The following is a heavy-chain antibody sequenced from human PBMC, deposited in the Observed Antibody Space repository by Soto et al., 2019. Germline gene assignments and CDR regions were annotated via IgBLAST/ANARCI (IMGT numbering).Heavy chain of an antibody. CDR3: ARDNRMITFGGVIVADAFDI. J-gene: IGHJ3*02. Sequence: GGSLRLSCAASGFTFSSYSMNWVRQAPGKGLEWVSSISSSSSYIYYAESVKGRFTISRDNAKNSLYLQMNSLRAEDTAVYYCARDNRMITFGGVIVADAFDIWGQGTMVTVSS. CDR1: GFTFSSYS. V-gene: IGHV3-21*01. D-gene: IGHD3-16*02. CDR2: ISSSSSYI.